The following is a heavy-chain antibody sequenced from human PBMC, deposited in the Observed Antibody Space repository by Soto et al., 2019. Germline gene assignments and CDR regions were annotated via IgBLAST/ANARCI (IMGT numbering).Heavy chain of an antibody. J-gene: IGHJ4*02. Sequence: SETLSLTFAVYGGSFSGYDWSWIRQPPGKGLEWIGEINHSGSTNYNPSLKSRVTISVDTSKNQFSLKLSSVTAADTAVYYCARIAAADLNFDYWGQGTLVTVSS. CDR1: GGSFSGYD. V-gene: IGHV4-34*01. CDR3: ARIAAADLNFDY. D-gene: IGHD6-13*01. CDR2: INHSGST.